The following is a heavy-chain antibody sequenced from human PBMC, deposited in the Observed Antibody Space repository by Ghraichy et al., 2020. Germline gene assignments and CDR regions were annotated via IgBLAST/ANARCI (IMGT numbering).Heavy chain of an antibody. D-gene: IGHD2-21*01. J-gene: IGHJ4*02. CDR2: ISGSGGST. CDR3: AKCDVAGRPYSFDS. V-gene: IGHV3-23*01. Sequence: LSLTCAASGFTFTSYAMNWVRQAPEKGLEWVSGISGSGGSTYYADSVKGRFTISRDNSKNTLYLQMNSLRAEDTAVYYCAKCDVAGRPYSFDSWGQGTLVTVSS. CDR1: GFTFTSYA.